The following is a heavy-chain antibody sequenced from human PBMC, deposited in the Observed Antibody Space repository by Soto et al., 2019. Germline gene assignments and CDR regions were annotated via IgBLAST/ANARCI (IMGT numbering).Heavy chain of an antibody. CDR2: INPNSGGT. CDR3: ARSDYYDICGYSPSTPSDFVT. V-gene: IGHV1-2*04. CDR1: GYTFTGYY. J-gene: IGHJ3*02. D-gene: IGHD3-22*01. Sequence: GASVKVSCKASGYTFTGYYMHWVRQAPGQGLEWMGWINPNSGGTNYAQKFQGWVTMTRDTSISTAYMELSRLRSDDTAVYYCARSDYYDICGYSPSTPSDFVTWGHGPMVTV.